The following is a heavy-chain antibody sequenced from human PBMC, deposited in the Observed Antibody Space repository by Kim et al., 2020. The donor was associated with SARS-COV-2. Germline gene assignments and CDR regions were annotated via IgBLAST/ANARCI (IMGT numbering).Heavy chain of an antibody. CDR3: ARDGSSWYNWYYGMDV. D-gene: IGHD6-13*01. Sequence: GWSLRLSCAASGFTFSSYAMHWVRQAPGKGLEWVAVISYDGSNKYYADSVKGRFTISRDNSKNTLYLQMNSLRAEDTAVYYCARDGSSWYNWYYGMDVWGQGTTVTVSS. CDR2: ISYDGSNK. CDR1: GFTFSSYA. J-gene: IGHJ6*02. V-gene: IGHV3-30*04.